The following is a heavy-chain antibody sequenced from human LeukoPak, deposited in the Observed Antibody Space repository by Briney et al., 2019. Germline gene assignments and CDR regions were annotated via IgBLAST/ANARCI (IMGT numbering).Heavy chain of an antibody. CDR3: ARVAAVPYNWFDP. CDR2: IDLSGST. D-gene: IGHD6-13*01. Sequence: SETLSLTCTVSGGSITTGNYIWSWLRQPAGKGLEWIGRIDLSGSTYYNPSLKSRVTISVDTSKNQFSLKLSSVTAADTAVYYCARVAAVPYNWFDPWGQGTLVTVSS. V-gene: IGHV4-61*02. J-gene: IGHJ5*02. CDR1: GGSITTGNYI.